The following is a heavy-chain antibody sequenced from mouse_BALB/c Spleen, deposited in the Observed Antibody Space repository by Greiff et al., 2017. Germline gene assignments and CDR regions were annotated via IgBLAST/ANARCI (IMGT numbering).Heavy chain of an antibody. J-gene: IGHJ2*01. CDR2: ISSGGST. D-gene: IGHD2-4*01. CDR1: GFTFSSYA. V-gene: IGHV5-6-5*01. Sequence: EVKLMESGGGLVKPGGSLKLSCAASGFTFSSYAMSWVRQTPEKRLEWVASISSGGSTYYPDSVKGRFTISRDNARNILYLQMSSLRSEDTAMYYCARKAEIYYDYLDYWGQGTTLTVSA. CDR3: ARKAEIYYDYLDY.